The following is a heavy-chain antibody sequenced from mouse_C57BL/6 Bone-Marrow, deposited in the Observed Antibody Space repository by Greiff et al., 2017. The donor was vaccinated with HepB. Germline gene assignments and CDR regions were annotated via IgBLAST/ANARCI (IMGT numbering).Heavy chain of an antibody. CDR3: TRSSNYVFYYAMDY. CDR2: IYPGNSDT. CDR1: GYTFTSYW. V-gene: IGHV1-5*01. J-gene: IGHJ4*01. Sequence: EVKLVESGTVLARPGASVKMSCKTSGYTFTSYWMHWVKQRPGQGLEWIGAIYPGNSDTSYNQKFKGKAKLTAVTSASTAYMELSSLTNEDSAVYYCTRSSNYVFYYAMDYWGQGTSVTVSS. D-gene: IGHD2-5*01.